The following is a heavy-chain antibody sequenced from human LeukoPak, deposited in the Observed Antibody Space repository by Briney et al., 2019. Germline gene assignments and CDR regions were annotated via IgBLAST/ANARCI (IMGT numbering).Heavy chain of an antibody. CDR2: INPNSGGT. CDR3: ARERGGSYIDFDY. J-gene: IGHJ4*02. V-gene: IGHV1-2*02. Sequence: ASVKVSCKASGYTFTGYYMHWVRQAPGQGLERMGWINPNSGGTNYAQKFQGRVTMTRDTSISTAYMELSRLRSDDTAVYYCARERGGSYIDFDYWGQGTLVTVSS. D-gene: IGHD1-26*01. CDR1: GYTFTGYY.